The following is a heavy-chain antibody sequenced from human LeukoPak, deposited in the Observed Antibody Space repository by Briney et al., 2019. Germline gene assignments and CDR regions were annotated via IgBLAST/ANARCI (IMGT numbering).Heavy chain of an antibody. J-gene: IGHJ5*02. CDR2: INHSGST. Sequence: SETLSLTCAVYGGSFSGYYWSWIRQPPGKGLEWIGEINHSGSTNYNPSLKSRATISVDTSKNQFSLKLSSVTAADTAVYYCARDRRRIQLWFSNWFDPWGQGTLVTVSS. V-gene: IGHV4-34*01. CDR1: GGSFSGYY. D-gene: IGHD5-18*01. CDR3: ARDRRRIQLWFSNWFDP.